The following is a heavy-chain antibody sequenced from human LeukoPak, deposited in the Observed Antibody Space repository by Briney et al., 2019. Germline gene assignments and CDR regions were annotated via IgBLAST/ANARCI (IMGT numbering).Heavy chain of an antibody. Sequence: SVTVSCTASGGTFSSYAISWVRQAPGQGLEWMGGIIPIFGTANYAQKFQGRVTITADESTSTAYMELSSLRSEDTAVYYCARDERRGQLVPYYYYGMDVWGQGTTVTVSS. CDR3: ARDERRGQLVPYYYYGMDV. J-gene: IGHJ6*02. CDR1: GGTFSSYA. V-gene: IGHV1-69*13. D-gene: IGHD6-6*01. CDR2: IIPIFGTA.